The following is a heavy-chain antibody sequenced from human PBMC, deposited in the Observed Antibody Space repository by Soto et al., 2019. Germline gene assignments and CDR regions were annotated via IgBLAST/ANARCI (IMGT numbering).Heavy chain of an antibody. CDR2: IYKSATT. V-gene: IGHV4-30-4*01. CDR1: GDSISTVDYF. CDR3: ARGRYCLTGRCFPNWFDS. J-gene: IGHJ5*01. Sequence: SETLSLTCSVSGDSISTVDYFWAWIRQPPGQALEYIGYIYKSATTYYNPSFEGRVAISLDTSKSHFSLNVTSVTAADTAVYFCARGRYCLTGRCFPNWFDSWGQGTLVTVS. D-gene: IGHD2-15*01.